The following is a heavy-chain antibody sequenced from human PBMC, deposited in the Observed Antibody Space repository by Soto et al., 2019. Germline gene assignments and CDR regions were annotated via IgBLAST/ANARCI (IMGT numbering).Heavy chain of an antibody. J-gene: IGHJ6*02. CDR1: GYTFTSYG. CDR3: ARDARGITIFGVVIGHYYYGMDV. V-gene: IGHV1-18*01. Sequence: SVKVSCKASGYTFTSYGISWVRQAPGQGLEWMGWISAYNGNTNYAQKLQGRVTMTTDTSTSTAYMELRSLRSDDTAVYYCARDARGITIFGVVIGHYYYGMDVWGQGTTVTVSS. CDR2: ISAYNGNT. D-gene: IGHD3-3*01.